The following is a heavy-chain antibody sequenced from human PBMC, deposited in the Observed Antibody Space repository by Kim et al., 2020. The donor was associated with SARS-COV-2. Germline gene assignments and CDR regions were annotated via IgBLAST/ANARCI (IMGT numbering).Heavy chain of an antibody. Sequence: KYAQKFQGRVIMTTDTSISTAYMELSSLTSDDTAVYYCARPDSSAWNNLESWGQGTLVAVSS. D-gene: IGHD6-19*01. CDR3: ARPDSSAWNNLES. J-gene: IGHJ4*02. V-gene: IGHV1-2*02.